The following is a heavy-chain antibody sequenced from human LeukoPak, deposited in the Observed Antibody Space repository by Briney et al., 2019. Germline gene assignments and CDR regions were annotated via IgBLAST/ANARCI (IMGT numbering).Heavy chain of an antibody. CDR2: IYYSGST. CDR1: GGSFSGYY. Sequence: SETLSLTCAVYGGSFSGYYWSWIRQPPGKGLEWIGSIYYSGSTYYNPSLKSRVTISVDTSKNQFSLKLSSVTAADTAVYYCARNYPPYFDWLFWGQGTLVTVSS. D-gene: IGHD3-9*01. CDR3: ARNYPPYFDWLF. J-gene: IGHJ4*02. V-gene: IGHV4-34*01.